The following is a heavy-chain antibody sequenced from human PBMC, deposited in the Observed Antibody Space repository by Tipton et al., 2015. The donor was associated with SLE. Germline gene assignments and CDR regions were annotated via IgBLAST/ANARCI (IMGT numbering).Heavy chain of an antibody. V-gene: IGHV4-39*01. CDR1: GGSISSSSYY. CDR3: ARHRVKLGIDSFDF. D-gene: IGHD2-21*01. J-gene: IGHJ3*01. CDR2: IYYSGTT. Sequence: TLSLTCTVSGGSISSSSYYWGWIRQPPGKGLEWIGGIYYSGTTYSNPSLKSRLTISLDTSKNQISLKVNSVTAADTAVYYCARHRVKLGIDSFDFWGQGTAVAVSS.